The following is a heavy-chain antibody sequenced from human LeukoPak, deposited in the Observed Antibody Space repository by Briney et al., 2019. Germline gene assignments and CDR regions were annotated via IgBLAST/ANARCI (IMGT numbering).Heavy chain of an antibody. D-gene: IGHD3-10*01. Sequence: GGSLRLSCAASGFTFSSYGMHWVRQAPGKGLEWVAIMWYEGSNKYYTDSVKGRFTISRDNSRNTMYLQMDSLRAEDTAVYYCAKEYDSGGYGANFDYWGQGTLVTVSS. J-gene: IGHJ4*02. CDR1: GFTFSSYG. CDR2: MWYEGSNK. CDR3: AKEYDSGGYGANFDY. V-gene: IGHV3-30*02.